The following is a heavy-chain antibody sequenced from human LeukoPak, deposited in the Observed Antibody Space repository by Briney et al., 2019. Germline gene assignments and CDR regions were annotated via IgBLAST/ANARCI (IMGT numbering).Heavy chain of an antibody. J-gene: IGHJ4*02. Sequence: PGGSLRLSCAASGFTFSSYSMNWVRQAPGNGLEWVSSISSSSSYIYYADSVKGRFTISRDNAKNSLYLQMNSLRAEDTAVYYCASSXYSSSRPDYWGQGTLVTVS. CDR2: ISSSSSYI. CDR1: GFTFSSYS. CDR3: ASSXYSSSRPDY. D-gene: IGHD6-6*01. V-gene: IGHV3-21*01.